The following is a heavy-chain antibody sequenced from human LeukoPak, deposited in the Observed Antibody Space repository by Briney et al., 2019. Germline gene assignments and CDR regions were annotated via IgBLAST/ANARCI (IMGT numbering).Heavy chain of an antibody. CDR3: AVGATRGAGCDY. CDR2: INPSGGST. D-gene: IGHD1-26*01. V-gene: IGHV1-46*01. J-gene: IGHJ4*02. Sequence: ASVKVSCKASGYTFTSYYMHWVRQAPGQGLEWMGIINPSGGSTSYAQKFQGRVAMTRDTSTSTVYMELSSLRSEDTAVYYCAVGATRGAGCDYWGQGTLVTVSS. CDR1: GYTFTSYY.